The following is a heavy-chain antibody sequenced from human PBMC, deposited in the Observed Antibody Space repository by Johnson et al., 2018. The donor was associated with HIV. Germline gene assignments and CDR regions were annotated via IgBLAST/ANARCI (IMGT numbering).Heavy chain of an antibody. J-gene: IGHJ3*02. D-gene: IGHD6-6*01. CDR3: ASTRLGAFDI. CDR1: GLSFSNFG. V-gene: IGHV3-30*03. CDR2: ISYDGTNK. Sequence: QVQLVESGGGVVQPGKSLTLSCVASGLSFSNFGIHWVRQAPGKGPEWVAVISYDGTNKYYADPVKGRFTVSRDNSKNTLYLQMDSLRVEDTAVYYCASTRLGAFDIWGQGTMVTVSS.